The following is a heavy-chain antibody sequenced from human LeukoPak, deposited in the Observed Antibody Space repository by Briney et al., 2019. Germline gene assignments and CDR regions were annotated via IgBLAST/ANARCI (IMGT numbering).Heavy chain of an antibody. Sequence: SVKVSCKASGGTFSSYAISWVRQAPGQGLEWMGGIIPIFGTANYAQKFQGRVTITADESTSTAYMELSSLRSEDTAVYYCAGGKYYDFWSGPYYYYYYMDFWGKGTTVTVSS. J-gene: IGHJ6*03. CDR3: AGGKYYDFWSGPYYYYYYMDF. V-gene: IGHV1-69*01. CDR1: GGTFSSYA. CDR2: IIPIFGTA. D-gene: IGHD3-3*01.